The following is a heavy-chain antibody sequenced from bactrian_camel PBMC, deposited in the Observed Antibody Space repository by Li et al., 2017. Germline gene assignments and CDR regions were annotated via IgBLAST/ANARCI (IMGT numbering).Heavy chain of an antibody. V-gene: IGHV3S54*01. Sequence: HVQLVESGGGPVQPGGSLRLSCIASSPGFIANDNVLGWFRQAPGKKREGVAIIYTGRGMTDYADSVRGRFTISQDNAKNTVYLQMNSLKPEETAVYYCAAGPPGLSGGNCPRDFGYWGQGTQVTVS. D-gene: IGHD2*01. CDR3: AAGPPGLSGGNCPRDFGY. CDR2: IYTGRGMT. J-gene: IGHJ6*01. CDR1: GFIANDNV.